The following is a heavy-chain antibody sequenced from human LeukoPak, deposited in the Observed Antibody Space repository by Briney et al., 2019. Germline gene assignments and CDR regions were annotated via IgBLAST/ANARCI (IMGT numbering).Heavy chain of an antibody. V-gene: IGHV3-23*01. Sequence: PGGSLRLSCAASAFTFSSYAMSWVRQAPGQGLEWVSAICGSGDSTYYADSVKGRLTISRDNSKNTLYLQMNSLRAEDTAVYYCAKVGRTAGIHYYYYGMDVWGQGTTVTVSS. D-gene: IGHD6-13*01. CDR3: AKVGRTAGIHYYYYGMDV. CDR1: AFTFSSYA. CDR2: ICGSGDST. J-gene: IGHJ6*02.